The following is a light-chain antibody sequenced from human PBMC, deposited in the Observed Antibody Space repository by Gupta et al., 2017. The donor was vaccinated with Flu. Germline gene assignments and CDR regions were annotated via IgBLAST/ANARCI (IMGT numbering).Light chain of an antibody. Sequence: ISCTATTSDDSGYNTVSWYQQRPGTAPKLMIYDSSNRPSGVSDRFSGSKSGNSASLTISGLQAEEEADYYCNSCATGSTNVVVFGGGTKLTVL. CDR3: NSCATGSTNVVV. CDR2: DSS. J-gene: IGLJ2*01. V-gene: IGLV2-14*04. CDR1: TSDDSGYNT.